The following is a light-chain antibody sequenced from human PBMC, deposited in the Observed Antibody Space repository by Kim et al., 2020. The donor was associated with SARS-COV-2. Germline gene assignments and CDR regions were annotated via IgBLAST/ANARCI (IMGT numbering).Light chain of an antibody. CDR2: GTS. J-gene: IGKJ1*01. CDR3: QHYGSSPSWT. CDR1: QSVSGTY. Sequence: EIVLTQSPGTLSMSPGERATLSCRVSQSVSGTYLAWYQQKPGQTPRLLIYGTSYRATGIPDRFSGSASGTDFTLTISRLEPEDFAMYSCQHYGSSPSWTFGQGTKVDIK. V-gene: IGKV3-20*01.